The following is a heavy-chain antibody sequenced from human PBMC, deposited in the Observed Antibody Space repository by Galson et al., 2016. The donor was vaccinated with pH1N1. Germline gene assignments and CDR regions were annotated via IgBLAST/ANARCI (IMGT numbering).Heavy chain of an antibody. CDR2: IDPSSGST. CDR3: ARRYYFDH. V-gene: IGHV1-46*03. CDR1: GYTLSRYY. J-gene: IGHJ4*02. Sequence: SVKVSCKASGYTLSRYYMHWLRQAPGQGLEWMGIIDPSSGSTTYAQKFQGRVTMTHDTATNTVYMELSSLRSDDTAVYYCARRYYFDHWGQGTLVAVSS.